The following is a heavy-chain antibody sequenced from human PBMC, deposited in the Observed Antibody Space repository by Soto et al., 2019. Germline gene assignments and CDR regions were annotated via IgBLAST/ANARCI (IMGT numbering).Heavy chain of an antibody. CDR2: VSYDGAHK. J-gene: IGHJ4*02. Sequence: ESGGGVVQPGRSLRLSCAASGFTFTNYAMYWVRQAPGKGLVWMGYVSYDGAHKFYADSVKGRFTISRDNSKNTLFLQMNSLRAEDTAVYYCAREGEYCSGGSCTYFAYWGQGTLVTVSS. CDR3: AREGEYCSGGSCTYFAY. CDR1: GFTFTNYA. V-gene: IGHV3-30-3*01. D-gene: IGHD2-15*01.